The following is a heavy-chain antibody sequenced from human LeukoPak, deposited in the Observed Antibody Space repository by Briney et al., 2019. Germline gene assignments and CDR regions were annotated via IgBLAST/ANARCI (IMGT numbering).Heavy chain of an antibody. D-gene: IGHD5-18*01. Sequence: GASVKVSCKASGYTFTGYYLHWVRQAPGQGLEWVGWINPNSGGTTSAQRFQGRVTMTRDTSSSTAYMELRRLRSDDTATYYCAKTQGSRFSSQEFDSWGQGTLVTVSS. V-gene: IGHV1-2*02. J-gene: IGHJ4*02. CDR1: GYTFTGYY. CDR2: INPNSGGT. CDR3: AKTQGSRFSSQEFDS.